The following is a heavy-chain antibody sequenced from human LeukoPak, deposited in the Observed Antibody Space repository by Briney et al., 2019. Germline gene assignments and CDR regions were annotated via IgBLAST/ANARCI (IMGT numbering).Heavy chain of an antibody. CDR2: IYYSGST. CDR3: AARGSSGWLGFDP. V-gene: IGHV4-39*07. Sequence: SETLSLTCTVSGGSISSSSYYWGWIRQPPGKGLEWIGSIYYSGSTYYNPSLKSRVTISVDTSKNQFSLKLSSVTAADTAVYYCAARGSSGWLGFDPWGQGTLVTVSP. CDR1: GGSISSSSYY. D-gene: IGHD6-19*01. J-gene: IGHJ5*02.